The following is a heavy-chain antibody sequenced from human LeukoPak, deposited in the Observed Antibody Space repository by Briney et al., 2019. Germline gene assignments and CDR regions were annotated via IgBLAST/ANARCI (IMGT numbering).Heavy chain of an antibody. Sequence: SETLSLTCTVSGGSISSYYWSWIRQPPGKGLEWVGYIYYSGSTNYNPSLKSRVTISVDPSKNQFSLKLSSVTAADTAVYYCARTHDYGDYGPAYYFDYWGQGTLVTVSS. CDR3: ARTHDYGDYGPAYYFDY. CDR1: GGSISSYY. J-gene: IGHJ4*02. D-gene: IGHD4-17*01. V-gene: IGHV4-59*01. CDR2: IYYSGST.